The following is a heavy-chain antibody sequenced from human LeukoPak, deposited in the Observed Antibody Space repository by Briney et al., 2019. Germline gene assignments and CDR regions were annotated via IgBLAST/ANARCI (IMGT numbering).Heavy chain of an antibody. CDR3: AKDTEYDFWSGYYTPAFDY. D-gene: IGHD3-3*01. Sequence: PGGSLRLSCAASGFTFSSYAMSWVRQAPGKGLEWVAVIWYDGSNKYYADSVKGRFTISRDNSKNTLYLQMNSLRAEDTAVYYCAKDTEYDFWSGYYTPAFDYWGQGTLVTVSS. CDR2: IWYDGSNK. J-gene: IGHJ4*02. CDR1: GFTFSSYA. V-gene: IGHV3-33*06.